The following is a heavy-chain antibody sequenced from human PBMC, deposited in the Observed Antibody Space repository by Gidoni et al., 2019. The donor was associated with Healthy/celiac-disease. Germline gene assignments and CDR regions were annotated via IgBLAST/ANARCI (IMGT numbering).Heavy chain of an antibody. CDR3: ARLDYYDSSGYYS. Sequence: EVQLVESGGGLVQPGGSLRLSCAASGFTFSSYSMNWVRQAPGKGLEWVSYISSSSSTIYYADSGKGRFTISRDNAKNSLYLQMNSLRDEDTAVYYCARLDYYDSSGYYSWGQGTLVTVSS. V-gene: IGHV3-48*02. CDR1: GFTFSSYS. D-gene: IGHD3-22*01. J-gene: IGHJ4*02. CDR2: ISSSSSTI.